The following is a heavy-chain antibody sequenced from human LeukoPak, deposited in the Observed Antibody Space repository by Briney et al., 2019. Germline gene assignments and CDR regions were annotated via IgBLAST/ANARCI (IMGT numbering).Heavy chain of an antibody. CDR2: IDYSGST. J-gene: IGHJ5*02. Sequence: SQTLSLTCTVSGGSFSSGDYYWSWIRQPPGKGLEWIGYIDYSGSTYYNPSLKIRVTISVDTSKNQFSLKLSSVTAADTAVYYCARVGRRLPDNWFDPWGQGTLVTVSS. D-gene: IGHD5-24*01. CDR1: GGSFSSGDYY. CDR3: ARVGRRLPDNWFDP. V-gene: IGHV4-30-4*08.